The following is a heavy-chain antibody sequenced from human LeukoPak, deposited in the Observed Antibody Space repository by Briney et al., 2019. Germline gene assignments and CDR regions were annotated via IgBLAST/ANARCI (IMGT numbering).Heavy chain of an antibody. J-gene: IGHJ4*02. CDR3: AKDGRGVRNFYSSGIQVDF. CDR1: GYTFTGHY. D-gene: IGHD3-10*01. Sequence: ASVKVSCKASGYTFTGHYIHCVRQVPGQGVEWMGWINPNSGDTNYAQKFQERGSMTLDTSISTASMEVNRLTSDDTAVYSCAKDGRGVRNFYSSGIQVDFWGQGTLVTVSS. V-gene: IGHV1-2*02. CDR2: INPNSGDT.